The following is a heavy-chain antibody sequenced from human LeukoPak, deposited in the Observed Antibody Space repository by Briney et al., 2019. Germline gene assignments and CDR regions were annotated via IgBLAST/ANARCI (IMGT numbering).Heavy chain of an antibody. Sequence: GGSLRLSCAASGFTFSNFWMHWVRQVPGKGLVWVSRINSDGRNTNYVDSVRGRFTISRDNAKNTLYLQMNSLRVEDTAVYYCARDPSSSSDRGYFQHWARAPWSPSPQ. CDR3: ARDPSSSSDRGYFQH. CDR1: GFTFSNFW. CDR2: INSDGRNT. V-gene: IGHV3-74*01. J-gene: IGHJ1*01. D-gene: IGHD6-13*01.